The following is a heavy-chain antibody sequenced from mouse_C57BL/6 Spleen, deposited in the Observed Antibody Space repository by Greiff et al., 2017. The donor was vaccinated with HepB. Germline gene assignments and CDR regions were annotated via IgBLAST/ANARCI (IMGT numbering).Heavy chain of an antibody. J-gene: IGHJ3*01. D-gene: IGHD2-3*01. CDR1: GFNIKDDY. Sequence: EVQLQQSGAELVRPGASVKLSCTASGFNIKDDYMHWVKQRPEQGLEWIGWIDPENGDTEYASKFQGKATITADTSSNTAYLQLSSLTSEDTAVYYGTTADGKGGPWFAYWGQGTLVTVSA. V-gene: IGHV14-4*01. CDR2: IDPENGDT. CDR3: TTADGKGGPWFAY.